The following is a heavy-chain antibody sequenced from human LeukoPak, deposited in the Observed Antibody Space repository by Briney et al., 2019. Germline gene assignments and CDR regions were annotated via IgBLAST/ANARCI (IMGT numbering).Heavy chain of an antibody. V-gene: IGHV1-24*01. CDR3: ARETEISIAVAGTFDY. CDR1: GYTLTELS. Sequence: ASVKVSCKVSGYTLTELSMHWVRQAPGKGLEWMGGFDPEDGETIYAQKFQGRVTITADKSTSTAYMELSNLRSEDTAVYYCARETEISIAVAGTFDYWGQGTLVTVSS. D-gene: IGHD6-19*01. CDR2: FDPEDGET. J-gene: IGHJ4*02.